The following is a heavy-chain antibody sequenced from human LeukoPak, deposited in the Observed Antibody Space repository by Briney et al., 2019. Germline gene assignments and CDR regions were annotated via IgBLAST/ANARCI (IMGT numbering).Heavy chain of an antibody. J-gene: IGHJ4*02. D-gene: IGHD3-10*01. Sequence: GASVKVSCKASGYTFTSYGISWVRQAPGQGLEWMGWISAYNGNTNYAQKLQGRVTMTTDTSTSTAYMELRSLRSDDTAVYYCARDAVFYYGSGSYYNPFDYWGQGTLVTVS. V-gene: IGHV1-18*01. CDR1: GYTFTSYG. CDR2: ISAYNGNT. CDR3: ARDAVFYYGSGSYYNPFDY.